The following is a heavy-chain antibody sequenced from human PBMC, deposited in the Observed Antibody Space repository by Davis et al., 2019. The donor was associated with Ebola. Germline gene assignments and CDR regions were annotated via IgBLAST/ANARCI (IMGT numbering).Heavy chain of an antibody. CDR3: ARLYYYDSSGYYPHYFDY. V-gene: IGHV4-39*01. J-gene: IGHJ4*02. CDR2: IYYSGST. D-gene: IGHD3-22*01. Sequence: MPSETLSLTCTVSGGSISSSSYYWGWIRQPPGKGLEWIGSIYYSGSTHYNPSLKSRVTISVDTSKNQFSLKLTSVTAADTAVFYCARLYYYDSSGYYPHYFDYWGQGTLVTVSS. CDR1: GGSISSSSYY.